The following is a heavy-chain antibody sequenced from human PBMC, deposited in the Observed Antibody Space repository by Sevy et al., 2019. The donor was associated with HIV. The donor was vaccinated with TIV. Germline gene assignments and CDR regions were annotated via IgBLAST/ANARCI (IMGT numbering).Heavy chain of an antibody. D-gene: IGHD5-18*01. J-gene: IGHJ6*02. V-gene: IGHV3-15*04. CDR3: STDIVVQSGYSYDFSRINPDFSHNSGADV. CDR2: IVNDPDGGTT. CDR1: GFTFRNAW. Sequence: GGSLRLSCVASGFTFRNAWMTWVRQVPGKGLEWVGRIVNDPDGGTTDYAAPEKDRFIISSDDSKNTQYLQMNSLKTEDIAVYYCSTDIVVQSGYSYDFSRINPDFSHNSGADVWGQGTTVTVSS.